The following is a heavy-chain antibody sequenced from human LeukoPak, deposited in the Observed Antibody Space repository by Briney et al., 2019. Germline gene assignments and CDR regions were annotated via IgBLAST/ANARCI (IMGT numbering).Heavy chain of an antibody. CDR1: A. Sequence: AMSXXXXAPXKGLXXVXSISGTGGSTYYADSVKGRFTISGDNSKNTLYLQMNSLRAEDTAVYYCARDQGTYYYDSSGYYGDAFDIWGQGTMVTVSS. CDR2: ISGTGGST. V-gene: IGHV3-23*01. J-gene: IGHJ3*02. D-gene: IGHD3-22*01. CDR3: ARDQGTYYYDSSGYYGDAFDI.